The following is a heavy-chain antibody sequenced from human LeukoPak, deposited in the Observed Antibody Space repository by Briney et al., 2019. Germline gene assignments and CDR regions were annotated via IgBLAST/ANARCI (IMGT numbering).Heavy chain of an antibody. D-gene: IGHD1-14*01. CDR1: GGSFSGYY. J-gene: IGHJ6*03. Sequence: PSEALSLTCAVYGGSFSGYYWSWIRQPPGKGLEWIGEINHSGSTNYNPSLKSRVTISVDTSKNQFSLKLSSETAADTAVYYCARGFNHYMDVWGKGTTVTVSS. CDR2: INHSGST. CDR3: ARGFNHYMDV. V-gene: IGHV4-34*01.